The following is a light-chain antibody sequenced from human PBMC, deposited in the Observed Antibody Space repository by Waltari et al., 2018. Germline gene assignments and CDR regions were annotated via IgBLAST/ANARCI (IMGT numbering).Light chain of an antibody. CDR1: QSLLYGNGFNY. Sequence: DIEMTQSPLSLPVTPGEPASISCRASQSLLYGNGFNYVDWHLQKPGQSPQLLIYLGSNRASGVSDRFSGSGSGTDFTLKISRVEAGDVGLYYCMQGLQTPYTFGRGTKLEIK. CDR3: MQGLQTPYT. CDR2: LGS. V-gene: IGKV2-28*01. J-gene: IGKJ2*01.